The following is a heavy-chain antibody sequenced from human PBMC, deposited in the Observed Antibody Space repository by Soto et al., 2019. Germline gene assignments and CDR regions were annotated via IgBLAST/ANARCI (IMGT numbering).Heavy chain of an antibody. Sequence: GGSLRLSCAASGFTFSSYDMNWVRQAPGKGLEWVSSISSSSSYIYYADSVKGRFTISRDNAKNSLYLQMHSLRAEDTAVYYCARGTYYYDSSAHYAYWGQGTLVTVSS. CDR2: ISSSSSYI. J-gene: IGHJ4*01. CDR1: GFTFSSYD. CDR3: ARGTYYYDSSAHYAY. D-gene: IGHD3-22*01. V-gene: IGHV3-21*01.